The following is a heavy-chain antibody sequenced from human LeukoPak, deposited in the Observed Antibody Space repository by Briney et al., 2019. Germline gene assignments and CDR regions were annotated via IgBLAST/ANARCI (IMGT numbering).Heavy chain of an antibody. D-gene: IGHD4-17*01. Sequence: SETLSLTCAVYGGSLSGYYWSWIRQPPGKGLEWIGSIYHSGSTYYNPSLKSRVTISVDTSKNQFSLKLSSVTAADTAVYYCARDLYGDLYYFDYWGQGTLVTVSS. J-gene: IGHJ4*02. CDR3: ARDLYGDLYYFDY. CDR2: IYHSGST. CDR1: GGSLSGYY. V-gene: IGHV4-34*01.